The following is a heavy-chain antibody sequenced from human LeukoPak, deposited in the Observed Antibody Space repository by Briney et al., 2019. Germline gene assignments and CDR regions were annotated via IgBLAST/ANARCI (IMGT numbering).Heavy chain of an antibody. D-gene: IGHD5-18*01. CDR3: ARGGYSYGYVSYYYYMDV. CDR2: FHNSGTS. J-gene: IGHJ6*03. CDR1: DDSISDYY. V-gene: IGHV4-59*01. Sequence: SETLSLTCTVSDDSISDYYRGWIRQPPGKGLEWIGYFHNSGTSNHNPSLKSRVTISVDTSKNQFSLKLSSVTAADTAVYYCARGGYSYGYVSYYYYMDVWGKGTTVTVSS.